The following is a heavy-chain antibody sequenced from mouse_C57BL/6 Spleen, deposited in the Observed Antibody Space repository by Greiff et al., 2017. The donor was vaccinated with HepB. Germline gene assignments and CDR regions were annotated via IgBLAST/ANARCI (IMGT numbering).Heavy chain of an antibody. CDR1: GYTFTSYW. Sequence: VQLQQSGAELVKPGASVKMSCKASGYTFTSYWITWVKQRPGQGLEWIGDIYPGSGSTNYNEKFKSKATLTVDTSSSTAYMQLSSLTSEDSAVYYCARSYDYDKGYAMDYWGQGTSVTVSS. CDR2: IYPGSGST. J-gene: IGHJ4*01. V-gene: IGHV1-55*01. D-gene: IGHD2-4*01. CDR3: ARSYDYDKGYAMDY.